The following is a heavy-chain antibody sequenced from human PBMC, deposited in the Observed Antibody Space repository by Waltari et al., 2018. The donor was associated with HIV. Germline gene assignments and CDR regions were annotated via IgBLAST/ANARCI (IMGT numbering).Heavy chain of an antibody. V-gene: IGHV2-5*05. CDR2: LYWDDDR. Sequence: ITFKESGPTLLKPTQTLTLPCVFSVFSVDTTGVVGAWIRQSPGKALVWLALLYWDDDRRYGPSLKTRLTVTKDTSKNQVVLTMTNLDHVDTATYSCVHTHTLRSYALDVWGQGTEVTVSS. J-gene: IGHJ3*01. CDR3: VHTHTLRSYALDV. D-gene: IGHD5-12*01. CDR1: VFSVDTTGVV.